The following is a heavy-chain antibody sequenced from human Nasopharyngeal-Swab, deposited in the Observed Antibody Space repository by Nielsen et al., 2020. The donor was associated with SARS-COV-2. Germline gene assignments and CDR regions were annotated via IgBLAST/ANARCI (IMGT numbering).Heavy chain of an antibody. CDR2: ISSSGSTI. D-gene: IGHD3-22*01. CDR3: AREGQGYYDSSGYYSGATDY. Sequence: GESLKISCAASGFTFSDYYMSWIRQAPGKGLEWVSYISSSGSTIYYADSVKGRFTISRDNAKNSLYLQMNSLRAEDTAVYYCAREGQGYYDSSGYYSGATDYWGQGTLVTVSS. J-gene: IGHJ4*02. V-gene: IGHV3-11*04. CDR1: GFTFSDYY.